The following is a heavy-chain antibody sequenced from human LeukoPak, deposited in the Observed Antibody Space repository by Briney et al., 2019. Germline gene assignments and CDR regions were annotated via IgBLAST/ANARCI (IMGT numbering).Heavy chain of an antibody. J-gene: IGHJ4*02. CDR1: GGSISSYY. CDR2: MYYSGST. CDR3: ARPARDY. Sequence: SETLSLTCTVSGGSISSYYWSWIRQPPGKGLEWIGYMYYSGSTNYNPSLKSRVTISVDTSNNQFSLKLSSVTAADTAVYYCARPARDYWGQETLVTVSS. D-gene: IGHD2-2*01. V-gene: IGHV4-59*12.